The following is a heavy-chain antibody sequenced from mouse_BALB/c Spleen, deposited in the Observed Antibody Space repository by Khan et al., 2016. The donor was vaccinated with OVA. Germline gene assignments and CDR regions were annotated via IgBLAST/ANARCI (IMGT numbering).Heavy chain of an antibody. V-gene: IGHV1-80*01. D-gene: IGHD2-2*01. CDR3: ERSGYDYFAY. CDR1: GYAFSSYW. CDR2: IYPGDGDT. Sequence: QVQLQQSGAELVRPGSSVKISCKASGYAFSSYWMNWVQQRPGQGLEWIGQIYPGDGDTKYTGKLKGKVTLTADKSSTTAYMHLSSLTSEDSAVYFCERSGYDYFAYWGQGTLVTVSA. J-gene: IGHJ3*01.